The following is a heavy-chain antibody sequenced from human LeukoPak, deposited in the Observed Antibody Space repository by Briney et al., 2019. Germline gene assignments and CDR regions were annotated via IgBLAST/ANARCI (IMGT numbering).Heavy chain of an antibody. CDR3: AKYVSTGWFDP. V-gene: IGHV4-59*08. CDR2: IYYSGST. Sequence: SETLSLTCAVYGGSLSGYYWSWIRQPPGKGLEWIGYIYYSGSTNYNPSLKSRVTISVDTSENQFSLKLTSVTAADTAVYFCAKYVSTGWFDPWGQGTLVTVSS. CDR1: GGSLSGYY. D-gene: IGHD5/OR15-5a*01. J-gene: IGHJ5*02.